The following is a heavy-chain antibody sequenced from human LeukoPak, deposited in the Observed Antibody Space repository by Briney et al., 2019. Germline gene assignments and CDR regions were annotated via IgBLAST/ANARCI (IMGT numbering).Heavy chain of an antibody. CDR3: VRVMEYSYDY. CDR2: SKSKADGYTT. V-gene: IGHV3-72*01. D-gene: IGHD6-6*01. J-gene: IGHJ4*02. Sequence: GGSLRLSCAASGFTFSDHYMDWVRQAPGKGLEWVGRSKSKADGYTTEYAASVKGRFILSREDSKKSLYLQMNGLKTEDTAVYYCVRVMEYSYDYWGQGTLVTVSS. CDR1: GFTFSDHY.